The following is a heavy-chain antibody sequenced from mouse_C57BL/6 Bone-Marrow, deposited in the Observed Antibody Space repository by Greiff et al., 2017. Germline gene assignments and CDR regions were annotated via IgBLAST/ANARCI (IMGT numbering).Heavy chain of an antibody. J-gene: IGHJ4*01. CDR3: ARFITTVVAPIWYAMDY. D-gene: IGHD1-1*01. V-gene: IGHV1-81*01. CDR1: GYTFTSYG. CDR2: IYPRSGNT. Sequence: QVQLQQSGAELARPGASVKLSCKASGYTFTSYGISWVKQRTGQGLEWIGEIYPRSGNTYYNEKFKGKATLTADKSSSTAYMELRSLTSEDSAVYFCARFITTVVAPIWYAMDYWGRGTSVTVSS.